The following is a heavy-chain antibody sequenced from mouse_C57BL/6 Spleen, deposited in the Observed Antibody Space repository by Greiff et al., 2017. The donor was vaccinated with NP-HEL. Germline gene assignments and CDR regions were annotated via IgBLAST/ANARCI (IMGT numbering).Heavy chain of an antibody. D-gene: IGHD2-4*01. CDR3: AREKPYDYDPYYAMDY. J-gene: IGHJ4*01. CDR1: GYTFTSYW. Sequence: VQLQQPGAELVKPGASVKLSCKASGYTFTSYWMHWVKQRPGQGLEWIGMIHPNSGSTNYNEKFKSKATLTVDKSSSTAYMQLSSLTSEDSAVYYCAREKPYDYDPYYAMDYWGQGTSVTVSS. V-gene: IGHV1-64*01. CDR2: IHPNSGST.